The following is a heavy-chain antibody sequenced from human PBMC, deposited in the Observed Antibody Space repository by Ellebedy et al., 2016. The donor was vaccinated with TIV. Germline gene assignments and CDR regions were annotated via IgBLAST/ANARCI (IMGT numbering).Heavy chain of an antibody. CDR1: GFTFSSYA. D-gene: IGHD2-15*01. J-gene: IGHJ4*02. CDR3: ALGCSGGSCPRE. Sequence: GESLKISXAASGFTFSSYAMSWVRQAPGKGLEWVSSISSSSSYIYYADSVKGRFTISRDNAKNSLYLQMNSLRAEDTAVYYCALGCSGGSCPREWGQGTLVTVSS. V-gene: IGHV3-21*01. CDR2: ISSSSSYI.